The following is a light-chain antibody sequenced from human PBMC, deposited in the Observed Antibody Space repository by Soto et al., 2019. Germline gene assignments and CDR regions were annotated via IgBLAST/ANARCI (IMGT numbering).Light chain of an antibody. CDR3: SSYGGSNTFV. CDR2: QVT. V-gene: IGLV2-11*01. CDR1: SSDFGGYNY. J-gene: IGLJ6*01. Sequence: QSALTQPRSVSGSPGQSVTISCTGTSSDFGGYNYVSWYQHHPGKAPKLMIYQVTKRPSGVPDRFSGSKSDNTASLTVSGLRADDEGLSFCSSYGGSNTFVFGSGTKVTVL.